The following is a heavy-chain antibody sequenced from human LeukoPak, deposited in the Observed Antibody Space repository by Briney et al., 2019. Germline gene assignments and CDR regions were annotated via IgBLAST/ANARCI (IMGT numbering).Heavy chain of an antibody. V-gene: IGHV3-21*01. CDR2: ISSSSTYI. J-gene: IGHJ4*02. D-gene: IGHD4-17*01. CDR3: ARDMTTARFDS. Sequence: GGSLRLSCAASGFTFSNYPIDWVRQAPGKGLEWVSYISSSSTYIYYADSGKGRFTISRDNAKNSLYLQMNSLRAEDTAVYYCARDMTTARFDSRGQGTLVTVSS. CDR1: GFTFSNYP.